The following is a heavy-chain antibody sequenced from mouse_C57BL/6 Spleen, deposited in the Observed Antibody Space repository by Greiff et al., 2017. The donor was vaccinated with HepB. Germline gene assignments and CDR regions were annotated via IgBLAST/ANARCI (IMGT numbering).Heavy chain of an antibody. CDR2: IDPSDSYT. J-gene: IGHJ4*01. V-gene: IGHV1-50*01. CDR3: ARHNYGSSLYAMDY. D-gene: IGHD1-1*01. Sequence: QVQLKQPGAELVKPGASVKLSCKASGYTFTSYWMQWVKQRPGQGLEWIGEIDPSDSYTNYNQKFKGKATLTVDTSSSTAYMQLSSLTSEDSAVYYCARHNYGSSLYAMDYWGQGTSVTVSS. CDR1: GYTFTSYW.